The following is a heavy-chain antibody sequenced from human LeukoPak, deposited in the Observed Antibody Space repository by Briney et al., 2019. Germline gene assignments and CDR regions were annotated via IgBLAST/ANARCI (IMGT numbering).Heavy chain of an antibody. J-gene: IGHJ4*02. CDR3: ARGNWNDVVGYYFDY. V-gene: IGHV4-39*07. CDR1: GGSISSSSYY. CDR2: IYYSGST. Sequence: SETLSLTCTVSGGSISSSSYYWGWIRQPPGKGLEWIGSIYYSGSTYYNPSLKSRVTISVDTSKNQFSLKLSSVTAADTAVYYCARGNWNDVVGYYFDYWGQGTLVTVSS. D-gene: IGHD1-1*01.